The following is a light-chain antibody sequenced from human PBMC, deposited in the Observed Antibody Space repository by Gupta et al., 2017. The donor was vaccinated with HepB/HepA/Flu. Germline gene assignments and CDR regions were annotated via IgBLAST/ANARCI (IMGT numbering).Light chain of an antibody. CDR2: EVN. CDR1: SSDVGNYNL. Sequence: SALTQPASVSGSPGQSITISCAGSSSDVGNYNLVSWYQLHPDKAPKLMIYEVNKRPSGVSDRFSGSKSGNTASLTVSGLQAEDEAAYYCCSYAGSNTAVFGGGTSLTVL. J-gene: IGLJ3*02. CDR3: CSYAGSNTAV. V-gene: IGLV2-23*02.